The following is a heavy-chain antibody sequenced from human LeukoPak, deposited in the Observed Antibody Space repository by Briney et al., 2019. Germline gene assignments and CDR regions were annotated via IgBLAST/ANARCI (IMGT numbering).Heavy chain of an antibody. Sequence: GGSLRLSCAASGFTFNSYGMHWVRQALGKGLEWVAFIRFDGSYKYYADSVKGRFTISRDTSKNTLYLQMNSLRAEDTAVYYCAKDLREYSSSPRNAFDIWGQGTMVTVSS. CDR3: AKDLREYSSSPRNAFDI. V-gene: IGHV3-30*02. D-gene: IGHD6-6*01. CDR1: GFTFNSYG. J-gene: IGHJ3*02. CDR2: IRFDGSYK.